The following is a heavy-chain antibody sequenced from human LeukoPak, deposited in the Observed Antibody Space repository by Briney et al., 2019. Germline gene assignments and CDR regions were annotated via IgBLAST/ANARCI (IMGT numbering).Heavy chain of an antibody. CDR3: ASLGPSGYSYP. Sequence: PGGSLRLSCAASGLSFSNYNMNWVRQAPGKGLEWVSSISTSGSYIYYANSMKGRFTISRDNAKNSLYLQMNSLRVEDSAVYYCASLGPSGYSYPWGQGTLVTVSS. CDR2: ISTSGSYI. D-gene: IGHD3-22*01. J-gene: IGHJ5*02. CDR1: GLSFSNYN. V-gene: IGHV3-21*01.